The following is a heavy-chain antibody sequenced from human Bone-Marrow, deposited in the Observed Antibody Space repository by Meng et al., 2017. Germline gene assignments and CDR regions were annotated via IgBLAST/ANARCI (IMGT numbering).Heavy chain of an antibody. J-gene: IGHJ4*02. CDR1: GGSISSSSYY. Sequence: QLQLQESGPGLVKPSETLSLTCTVSGGSISSSSYYWGWIRQPPGKGLEWIGSIYYSGSTYYNPSLKSRVTISVDTSKNQLSLKLSSVTAADTAVYYCARLLAGYYPLGYYFDYWGQGTLVTVSS. D-gene: IGHD3-9*01. CDR3: ARLLAGYYPLGYYFDY. CDR2: IYYSGST. V-gene: IGHV4-39*01.